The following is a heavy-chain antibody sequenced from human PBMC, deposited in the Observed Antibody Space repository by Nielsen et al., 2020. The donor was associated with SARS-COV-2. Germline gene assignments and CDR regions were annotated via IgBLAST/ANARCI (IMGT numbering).Heavy chain of an antibody. CDR2: IYYSGNT. J-gene: IGHJ5*02. V-gene: IGHV4-59*12. CDR1: GGSITTYY. CDR3: ARLLTNTGNYFRFDP. Sequence: GSLRLSCAVSGGSITTYYWHWIRQSPGKGLEWIGYIYYSGNTNYNPSLKSRVTISVDKSKNQFSLRLISVTAADTAVYYCARLLTNTGNYFRFDPWGQGTLVTVSS. D-gene: IGHD1-26*01.